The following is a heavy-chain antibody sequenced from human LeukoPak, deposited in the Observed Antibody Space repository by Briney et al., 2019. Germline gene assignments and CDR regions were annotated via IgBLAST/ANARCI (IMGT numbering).Heavy chain of an antibody. V-gene: IGHV3-20*04. CDR1: GYRFDDHG. Sequence: GGSLRLSCAASGYRFDDHGMSWVRQAPGKGLEWVSGINWNGGSTGYADSVKGRFTISRDNAKSSLYLQMNSLRAEDTALYYCAGDRHYYAFDIWGQGTMVTVSS. D-gene: IGHD2/OR15-2a*01. CDR3: AGDRHYYAFDI. CDR2: INWNGGST. J-gene: IGHJ3*02.